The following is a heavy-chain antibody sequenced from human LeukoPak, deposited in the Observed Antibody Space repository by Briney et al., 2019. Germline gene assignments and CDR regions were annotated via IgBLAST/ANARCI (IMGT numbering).Heavy chain of an antibody. D-gene: IGHD3-10*01. CDR3: ARAGSYALEY. V-gene: IGHV4-4*02. CDR2: IYRSGST. J-gene: IGHJ4*02. CDR1: GGFISRSNR. Sequence: PSETLSLTCGVSGGFISRSNRWSWVRQSPGQGLEWIGEIYRSGSTNYNPSLKSRVTISTDNSKNEFTLKLNSVTAADTAVYYCARAGSYALEYCGRGTLVTVSS.